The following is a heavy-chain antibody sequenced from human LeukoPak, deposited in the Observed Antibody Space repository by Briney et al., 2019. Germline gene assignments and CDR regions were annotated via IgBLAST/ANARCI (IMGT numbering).Heavy chain of an antibody. Sequence: GGSLRLSCAASGFTFSSYSMNWVRQAPGKGLEWVSSISGSSSYIYYADSVKGRFTISRDNAKNSLFLQMNSLRAEDTAVYYCSKVLRYLRGGNCHSGGLGYMDVWGKETTVTISS. CDR2: ISGSSSYI. D-gene: IGHD2-15*01. V-gene: IGHV3-21*04. CDR3: SKVLRYLRGGNCHSGGLGYMDV. CDR1: GFTFSSYS. J-gene: IGHJ6*03.